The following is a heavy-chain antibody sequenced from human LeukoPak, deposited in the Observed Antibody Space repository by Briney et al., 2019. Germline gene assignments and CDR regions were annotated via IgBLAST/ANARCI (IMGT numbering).Heavy chain of an antibody. V-gene: IGHV1-18*04. Sequence: ASVKVSCKASGYTFTGYYMHWVRQAPGQGLEWMGWISAYNGNTNYAQKLQGRVTMTTDTSTSTAYMELRSLRSDDTAVYYCARENYYDSSGYYPIDYWGQGTLVTVSS. D-gene: IGHD3-22*01. CDR1: GYTFTGYY. CDR3: ARENYYDSSGYYPIDY. J-gene: IGHJ4*02. CDR2: ISAYNGNT.